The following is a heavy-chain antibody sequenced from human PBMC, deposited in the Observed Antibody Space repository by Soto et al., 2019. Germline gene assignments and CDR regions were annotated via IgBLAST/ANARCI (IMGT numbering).Heavy chain of an antibody. CDR1: GGTFSRHA. D-gene: IGHD4-17*01. CDR3: ARDEARVAYRDRHHYSSGMDV. V-gene: IGHV1-69*01. CDR2: IISMFGTA. J-gene: IGHJ6*02. Sequence: QVQLVQSGAEVKKPGSSVKVSCKASGGTFSRHAISWVRQAPGQGLEWMGGIISMFGTANYAQKFQGRVTITADESTTTAYMELSSLRYDDTAVYYCARDEARVAYRDRHHYSSGMDVWGQGTTVTVSS.